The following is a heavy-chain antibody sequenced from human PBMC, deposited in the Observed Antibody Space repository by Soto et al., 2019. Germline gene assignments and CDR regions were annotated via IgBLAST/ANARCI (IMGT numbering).Heavy chain of an antibody. Sequence: QVQLVQSGGEVTKPGASVKVSCKSSGYTFTSYGVSWVRQAPGQGLEWLGWISVYTGNTKQAQKFQDRVTLTTEASTSTAYLDMRNLRSDDTAVYYCARDRCTTDKCYTHHCDGWGQGTTVTVSS. CDR1: GYTFTSYG. CDR3: ARDRCTTDKCYTHHCDG. J-gene: IGHJ6*02. CDR2: ISVYTGNT. D-gene: IGHD2-8*01. V-gene: IGHV1-18*04.